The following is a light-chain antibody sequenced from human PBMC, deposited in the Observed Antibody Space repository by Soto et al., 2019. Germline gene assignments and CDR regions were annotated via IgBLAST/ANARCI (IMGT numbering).Light chain of an antibody. Sequence: DIQMTQSPPSLSASVGDRVTITCRASQSISNYLNWYQQQPGKAPEVLIYATSKLQSGVPSRFSGSGSGTDLTLTISSLQPEDFATYYCLQHNSYPLTFGGGTKVDI. CDR2: ATS. CDR3: LQHNSYPLT. J-gene: IGKJ4*01. V-gene: IGKV1-17*01. CDR1: QSISNY.